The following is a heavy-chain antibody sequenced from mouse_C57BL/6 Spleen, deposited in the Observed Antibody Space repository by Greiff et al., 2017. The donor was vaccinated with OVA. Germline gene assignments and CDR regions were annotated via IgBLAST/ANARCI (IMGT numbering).Heavy chain of an antibody. D-gene: IGHD1-1*01. CDR2: IHPNSGST. J-gene: IGHJ2*01. V-gene: IGHV1-64*01. CDR1: GYTFTSYW. CDR3: ARAPYYYGSRHYFDY. Sequence: VQLQQPGAELVKPGASVKLSCKASGYTFTSYWMHWVKQRPGQGLEWIGKIHPNSGSTNYNEKFKSKATLTVDKSSSTAYMQLSLLTSLDSAVYDCARAPYYYGSRHYFDYWGQGTTLTVSS.